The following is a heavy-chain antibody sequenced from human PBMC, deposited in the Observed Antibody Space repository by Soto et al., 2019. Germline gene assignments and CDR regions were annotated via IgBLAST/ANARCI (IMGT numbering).Heavy chain of an antibody. J-gene: IGHJ5*02. CDR1: GFTFTSYW. CDR3: ARKGKNSRGQYWLDP. Sequence: PGESLKISCKGSGFTFTSYWIAWVRQMPGKGLEWMGIIFPDDSDTRCSPSFQGQVTISADKSISTAYLQWSSLKASDTAMYYCARKGKNSRGQYWLDPWGQGTLVTVSS. CDR2: IFPDDSDT. D-gene: IGHD2-15*01. V-gene: IGHV5-51*01.